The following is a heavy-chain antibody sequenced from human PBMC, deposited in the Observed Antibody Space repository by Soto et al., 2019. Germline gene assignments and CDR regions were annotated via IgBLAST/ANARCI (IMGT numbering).Heavy chain of an antibody. CDR2: INHSGST. CDR3: ARLGFWGGYYGMDV. Sequence: SETLSLTCAVYGGSFSGYYWSWIRQPPGKGLEWIGEINHSGSTNYNPSLKSRVTISVDTSKNQFSLKLSSVTAADTAVYYCARLGFWGGYYGMDVWGQGTTVTVSS. V-gene: IGHV4-34*01. J-gene: IGHJ6*02. D-gene: IGHD3-3*01. CDR1: GGSFSGYY.